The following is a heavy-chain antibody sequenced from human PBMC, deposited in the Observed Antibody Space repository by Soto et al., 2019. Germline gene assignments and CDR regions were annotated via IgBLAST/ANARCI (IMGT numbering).Heavy chain of an antibody. CDR3: ASLLRSFYDFGEEYYFDY. J-gene: IGHJ4*02. Sequence: ASVKVSCKASGYTFTSYGISWVRQAPGQGLEWMGWISAYNGNTNYAQKLQGRVTMTTDTSTSTAYMELRSLRSDDTAVYYCASLLRSFYDFGEEYYFDYWGQGTLVTVSS. V-gene: IGHV1-18*01. CDR1: GYTFTSYG. D-gene: IGHD3-3*01. CDR2: ISAYNGNT.